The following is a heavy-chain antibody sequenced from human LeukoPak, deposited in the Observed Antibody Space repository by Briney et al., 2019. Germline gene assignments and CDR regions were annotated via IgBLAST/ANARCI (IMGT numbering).Heavy chain of an antibody. J-gene: IGHJ4*02. V-gene: IGHV4-39*01. D-gene: IGHD3-16*01. CDR2: IYYTGST. CDR1: GGSISGSGYY. CDR3: ASPLGGFDN. Sequence: SETLSLTCSVSGGSISGSGYYWAWIRQPPGKGLEWTGSIYYTGSTHYNSSLKSRVTMSVDTSKNQFSLKLSSVTAADTAVYYCASPLGGFDNWGQGTLVTVSS.